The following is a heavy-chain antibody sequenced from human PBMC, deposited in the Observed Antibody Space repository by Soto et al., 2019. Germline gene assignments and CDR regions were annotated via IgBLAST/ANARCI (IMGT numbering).Heavy chain of an antibody. CDR3: ARQGAYFHESSGYEFDY. Sequence: SETLSLTCTVSGGSITSSSYYWGWIRQPPGKGLEWMGSIYYSGSTYYNPSLKSRVSMSVDTSKNQFSLKLSSVTAADTAVYHCARQGAYFHESSGYEFDYWGQGTRVTV. CDR2: IYYSGST. J-gene: IGHJ4*02. D-gene: IGHD3-22*01. V-gene: IGHV4-39*01. CDR1: GGSITSSSYY.